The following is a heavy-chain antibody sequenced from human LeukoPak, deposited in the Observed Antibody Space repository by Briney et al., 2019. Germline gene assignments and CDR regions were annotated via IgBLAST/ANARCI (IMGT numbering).Heavy chain of an antibody. D-gene: IGHD3/OR15-3a*01. Sequence: TSETLSLTCTVSGGSISSYYWSWLRQPAGKGLEWIGRIYTSGSTNYNPSLKSRVTMSVDTSKDQFSLKLSSVTAADTAVYYCASLGDWLSLEYWGQGTLVTVSS. CDR3: ASLGDWLSLEY. CDR2: IYTSGST. CDR1: GGSISSYY. J-gene: IGHJ4*02. V-gene: IGHV4-4*07.